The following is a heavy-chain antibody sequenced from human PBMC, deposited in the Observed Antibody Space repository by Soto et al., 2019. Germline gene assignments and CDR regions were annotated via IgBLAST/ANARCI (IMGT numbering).Heavy chain of an antibody. CDR2: INPNSGAT. CDR3: ATANYYYDSIYHVYFDY. J-gene: IGHJ4*02. CDR1: GYTFTGYY. V-gene: IGHV1-2*04. D-gene: IGHD3-22*01. Sequence: ASVKVSCKASGYTFTGYYMHWVRQAPGQGLEWMGWINPNSGATNYAQNFQGYVTMTRNTSISTAYMELSRLRSDDTAVYYCATANYYYDSIYHVYFDYWGQGTLVTVSS.